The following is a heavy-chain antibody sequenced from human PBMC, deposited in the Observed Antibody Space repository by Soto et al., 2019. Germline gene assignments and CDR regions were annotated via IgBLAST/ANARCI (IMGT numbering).Heavy chain of an antibody. Sequence: GGSLRLSCEVSGFSVSDYSMSWIRQAPGKGPEWVSYISSSGKTTNYADSVKGRFTISRDNAKNSLSLQMNSLRVEDTAVYYCASGGPSGGTSWGQGTQVTVSS. V-gene: IGHV3-11*01. CDR1: GFSVSDYS. J-gene: IGHJ4*02. CDR2: ISSSGKTT. D-gene: IGHD2-15*01. CDR3: ASGGPSGGTS.